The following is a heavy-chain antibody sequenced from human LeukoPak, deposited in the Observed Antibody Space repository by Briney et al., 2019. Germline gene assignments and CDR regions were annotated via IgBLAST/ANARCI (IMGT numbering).Heavy chain of an antibody. Sequence: SETLSLTCTVSGGSISSSSYYWGWIRQPPGKGLEWIGSIYYSGSTYYNPSLKSRVTISVDTSKNQFSLKLSSVTAADTAVYYCARHGSIAVAGHFDYWGQETLVTVSS. J-gene: IGHJ4*02. CDR1: GGSISSSSYY. CDR2: IYYSGST. V-gene: IGHV4-39*01. D-gene: IGHD6-19*01. CDR3: ARHGSIAVAGHFDY.